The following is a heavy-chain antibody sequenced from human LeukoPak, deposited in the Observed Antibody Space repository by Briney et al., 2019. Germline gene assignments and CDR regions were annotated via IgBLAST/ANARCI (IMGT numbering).Heavy chain of an antibody. D-gene: IGHD3-22*01. CDR2: IYNSGTT. J-gene: IGHJ4*02. CDR1: GGSIGRYY. Sequence: PSETLSLTCTVSGGSIGRYYWTWIRQPPGKGQEWIGYIYNSGTTNYNPSLKSRVTISVDTSKNQFSLKVRSVTAADAAVYYCARRGDPADYYDGSGYYSEPYYFDSWGQGTQVTVSS. V-gene: IGHV4-59*01. CDR3: ARRGDPADYYDGSGYYSEPYYFDS.